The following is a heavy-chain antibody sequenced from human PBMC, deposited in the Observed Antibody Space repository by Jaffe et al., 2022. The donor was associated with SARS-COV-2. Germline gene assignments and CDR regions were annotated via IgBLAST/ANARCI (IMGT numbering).Heavy chain of an antibody. D-gene: IGHD1-26*01. J-gene: IGHJ4*02. CDR3: VKAGKGYSGSYFDY. CDR1: GFSFSGYA. V-gene: IGHV3-23*01. CDR2: ISGSGAST. Sequence: EVQLLESGGGLVQPGGSLRLSCAASGFSFSGYALSWVRQAPGKGLEWVSAISGSGASTYYADSVKGRFTISRDNSDNTLYLQMNSLRAEDTAVYYCVKAGKGYSGSYFDYWGQGTLVTVSS.